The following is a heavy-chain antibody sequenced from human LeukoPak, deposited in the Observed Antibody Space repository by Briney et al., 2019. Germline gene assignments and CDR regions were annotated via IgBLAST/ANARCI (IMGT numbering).Heavy chain of an antibody. CDR3: AKDKNSATTNWFDP. J-gene: IGHJ5*02. D-gene: IGHD1/OR15-1a*01. Sequence: GRSLRLSCAASGFTFDDYAMHWVRQAPGKGLEWVSGISWNSGSIGYADSVKGRFTISRDNAKNSLYLQMNSLRAEDTALYYCAKDKNSATTNWFDPWGQGTLVTVSS. CDR2: ISWNSGSI. V-gene: IGHV3-9*01. CDR1: GFTFDDYA.